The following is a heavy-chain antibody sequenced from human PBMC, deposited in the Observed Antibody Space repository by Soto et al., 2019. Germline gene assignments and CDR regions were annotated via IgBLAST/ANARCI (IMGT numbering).Heavy chain of an antibody. CDR1: GFTFSSYG. J-gene: IGHJ2*01. Sequence: GGSLRLSCAASGFTFSSYGMDGVRQAPGKGLEWVAVISYDGSNKYYADSVKGRFTISRDNSKNTLYLQMNSLRAEDTAVYYCAKGVGEFFGFDLWGSGTLVTVSS. V-gene: IGHV3-30*18. CDR2: ISYDGSNK. D-gene: IGHD3-10*01. CDR3: AKGVGEFFGFDL.